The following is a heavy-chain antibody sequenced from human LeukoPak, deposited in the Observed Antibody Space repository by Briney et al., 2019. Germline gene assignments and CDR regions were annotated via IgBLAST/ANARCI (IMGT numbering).Heavy chain of an antibody. V-gene: IGHV1-2*02. CDR3: ARDRGSSWYVDY. CDR1: GYSFSSYY. D-gene: IGHD6-13*01. Sequence: ASVKVASKTSGYSFSSYYIHRVRHAPGQGLEWMGWINPSSGGTEYAQKFQGRVTMTGDTSISTAYMEWSRLRSDDTAVYYCARDRGSSWYVDYWGQGTLVTVSS. J-gene: IGHJ4*02. CDR2: INPSSGGT.